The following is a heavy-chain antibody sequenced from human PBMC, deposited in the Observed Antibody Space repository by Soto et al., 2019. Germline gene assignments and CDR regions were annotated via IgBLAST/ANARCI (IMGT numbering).Heavy chain of an antibody. D-gene: IGHD3-10*01. Sequence: QVQLVESGGGVVQPGRSLRLSCAASGFTFSSYGMLWVRQAPGKGLEWVAVIWYDGSNKYYADSVKGRFTISRDNSKNTLYLQMNSLRAEDTAVYYCARFSAYYMDVWGKGTTVTVSS. CDR3: ARFSAYYMDV. CDR1: GFTFSSYG. V-gene: IGHV3-33*01. J-gene: IGHJ6*03. CDR2: IWYDGSNK.